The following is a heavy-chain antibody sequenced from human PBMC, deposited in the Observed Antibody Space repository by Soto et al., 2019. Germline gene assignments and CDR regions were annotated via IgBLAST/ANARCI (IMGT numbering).Heavy chain of an antibody. CDR3: ARAYCGGDCYPNWFDP. V-gene: IGHV1-69*13. D-gene: IGHD2-21*02. CDR1: GYTFSSYA. CDR2: IIPIFGTA. J-gene: IGHJ5*02. Sequence: SVKVSCKASGYTFSSYAISWVRQAPGQGLEWMGWIIPIFGTANYAQKFQGRVTITADESTSTAYMELSSLRSEDTAVYYCARAYCGGDCYPNWFDPWGQGTLVTVSS.